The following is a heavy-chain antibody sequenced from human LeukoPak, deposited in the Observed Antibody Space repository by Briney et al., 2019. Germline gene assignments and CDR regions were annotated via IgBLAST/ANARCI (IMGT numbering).Heavy chain of an antibody. V-gene: IGHV3-74*01. J-gene: IGHJ4*02. CDR3: ARDAPGNTALDY. CDR2: IDGYGSST. CDR1: GLTFISYW. Sequence: PGGSLRLSXAASGLTFISYWMHWVRQAPGKGLVWVSRIDGYGSSTDFADSVKGRFTISRDNAKNTLYLQMNSLRAEDTAVYYCARDAPGNTALDYWGQGTLVTVSS. D-gene: IGHD5-18*01.